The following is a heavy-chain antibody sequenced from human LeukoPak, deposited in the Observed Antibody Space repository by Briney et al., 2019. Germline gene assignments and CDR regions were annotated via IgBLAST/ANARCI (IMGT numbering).Heavy chain of an antibody. CDR1: GGSFSGYY. V-gene: IGHV4-34*01. CDR3: ARPSWIHLSGDGMDV. J-gene: IGHJ6*02. Sequence: SETLSLTCAVYGGSFSGYYWSWIRQPPGKGLEWIGEINHSGSTNYNPSLKGRVTISVDTSKNQFSLKLSSVTAADTAVYYCARPSWIHLSGDGMDVWGQGTTVTVSS. D-gene: IGHD5-18*01. CDR2: INHSGST.